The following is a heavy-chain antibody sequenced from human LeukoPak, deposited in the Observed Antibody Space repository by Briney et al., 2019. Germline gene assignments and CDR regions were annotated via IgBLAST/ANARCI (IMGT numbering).Heavy chain of an antibody. Sequence: SETLSLTCTVSGGSISSSSYYWGWIRQPPGKGLEWIGSIYYSGSTDYNPSLKSRVTISIDTSKNQFSLKLSSVTAADTAVYYCARAGGVVGATTWNYWGQGTLVTVSS. D-gene: IGHD1-26*01. V-gene: IGHV4-39*07. CDR3: ARAGGVVGATTWNY. J-gene: IGHJ4*02. CDR1: GGSISSSSYY. CDR2: IYYSGST.